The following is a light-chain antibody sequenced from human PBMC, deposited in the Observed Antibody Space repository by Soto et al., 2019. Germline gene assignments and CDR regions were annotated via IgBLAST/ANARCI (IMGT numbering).Light chain of an antibody. J-gene: IGLJ2*01. CDR1: SSDVGSYNL. CDR2: AIS. V-gene: IGLV2-23*02. Sequence: QSALTQAASVSGSPGQSVTISCTGVSSDVGSYNLVSWYQQHPGKAPKLLIYAISERPSGISNRFSGSRSGNTASLTISGLQAEDEADYYCSHGHPYCNVEFGGGTKLTVL. CDR3: SHGHPYCNVE.